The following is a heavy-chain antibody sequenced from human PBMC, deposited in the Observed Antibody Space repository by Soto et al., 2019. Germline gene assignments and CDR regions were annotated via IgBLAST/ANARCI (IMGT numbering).Heavy chain of an antibody. V-gene: IGHV1-46*01. CDR1: GYTFTSYY. D-gene: IGHD6-6*01. CDR2: INPSGGST. CDR3: AIASSSSSHYYYYYMDV. Sequence: ASVKVSCKASGYTFTSYYMHWVRQAPGQGLEWMGIINPSGGSTGYAQKFQGRVTMTRNTSISTAYMELSSLRSEDTAVYYCAIASSSSSHYYYYYMDVWGKETTVTVSS. J-gene: IGHJ6*03.